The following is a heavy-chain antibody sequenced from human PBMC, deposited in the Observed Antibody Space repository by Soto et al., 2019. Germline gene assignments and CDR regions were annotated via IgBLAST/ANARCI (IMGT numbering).Heavy chain of an antibody. V-gene: IGHV1-2*04. J-gene: IGHJ4*02. CDR2: INPNSGGT. CDR1: GYTFTGYY. Sequence: VASVKVSCKASGYTFTGYYMHWVRQAPGQGLEWMGWINPNSGGTNYAQKFRGWVTMTRDTSTSTAYMELNRLTSDDTAVFYFARGPPGGCPPYYFDYWPQGTLVTVSS. D-gene: IGHD3-10*01. CDR3: ARGPPGGCPPYYFDY.